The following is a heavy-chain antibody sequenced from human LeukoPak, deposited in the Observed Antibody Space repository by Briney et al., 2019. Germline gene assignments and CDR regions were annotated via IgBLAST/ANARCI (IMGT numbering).Heavy chain of an antibody. CDR1: GYTFTGYY. CDR2: INPNSGGT. J-gene: IGHJ5*02. D-gene: IGHD5-12*01. Sequence: EASVKVSCKASGYTFTGYYMHWVRQAPGQGLEWMGWINPNSGGTNYAQKFQGRVTMTRDTSISTAYMELSRLRSDDTAVYYCARGLVASYNWFDPWGQGTLVTVSS. CDR3: ARGLVASYNWFDP. V-gene: IGHV1-2*02.